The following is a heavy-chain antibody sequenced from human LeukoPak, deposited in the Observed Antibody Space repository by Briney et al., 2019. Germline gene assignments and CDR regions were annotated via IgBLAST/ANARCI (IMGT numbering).Heavy chain of an antibody. V-gene: IGHV3-23*01. CDR3: AKDGGQTTYYDFWSGGNWFDP. Sequence: GGSLRLSCAASGFTFSSYAMSWVRQAPGKGLEWVSAISGSGGSTYYADSVKGRFTISRDNSKNTLYLQMNSLRAEDTAVYYCAKDGGQTTYYDFWSGGNWFDPWGQGTLVTASS. CDR1: GFTFSSYA. J-gene: IGHJ5*02. CDR2: ISGSGGST. D-gene: IGHD3-3*01.